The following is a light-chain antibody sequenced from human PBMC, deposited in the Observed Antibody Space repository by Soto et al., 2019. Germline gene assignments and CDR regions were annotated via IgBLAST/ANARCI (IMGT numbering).Light chain of an antibody. J-gene: IGLJ1*01. CDR3: SSYTTSTNVV. Sequence: QSVLSQPASVFGSPGQSITFSCTGTSSDVGGYNFVSWYQQHPGKAPKLMIYEVSSRPSGVSNRFSGSKSGNTASLTISGLQPEEEADYYCSSYTTSTNVVFGTGTKVTVL. V-gene: IGLV2-14*03. CDR2: EVS. CDR1: SSDVGGYNF.